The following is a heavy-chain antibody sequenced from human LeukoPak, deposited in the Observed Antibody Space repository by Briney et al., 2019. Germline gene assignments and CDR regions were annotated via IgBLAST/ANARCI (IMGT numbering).Heavy chain of an antibody. CDR2: ISGSGGNT. D-gene: IGHD2-21*02. V-gene: IGHV3-23*01. CDR3: AKEVVVTIRNYYYYGMDV. J-gene: IGHJ6*02. CDR1: GFTFSSYA. Sequence: GGSLRLSCAASGFTFSSYAMSWVRQAPGKGLEWVSAISGSGGNTYYADSVRGRFTISRDNSKNTLYLQMNSLRAEDTAVYYCAKEVVVTIRNYYYYGMDVWGQGTTVTVSS.